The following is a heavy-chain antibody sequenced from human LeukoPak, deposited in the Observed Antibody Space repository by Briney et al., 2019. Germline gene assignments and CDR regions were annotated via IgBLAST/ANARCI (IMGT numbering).Heavy chain of an antibody. D-gene: IGHD6-19*01. CDR1: GYTFTSYY. V-gene: IGHV7-4-1*02. Sequence: GASVKVSCKASGYTFTSYYMHWMRQAPGQGLEWMGWINTNTGNPTYAQGFTGRFVFSLDTSVSTAYLQISSLKAEDTAVYYCARQCVCSSGPSFDYWGQGTLVTVSS. J-gene: IGHJ4*02. CDR3: ARQCVCSSGPSFDY. CDR2: INTNTGNP.